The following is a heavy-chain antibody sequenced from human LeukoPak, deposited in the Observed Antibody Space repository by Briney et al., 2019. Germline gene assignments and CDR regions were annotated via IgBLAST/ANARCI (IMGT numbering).Heavy chain of an antibody. CDR1: GGSISSYY. CDR3: ASSVATVSGSGSRWFDP. D-gene: IGHD3-16*01. J-gene: IGHJ5*02. V-gene: IGHV4-59*01. Sequence: SETLSLTCTVSGGSISSYYWSWIRQPPGKGLEWIGYIYYSGSTNYNPSLKSRVTISVDTSKNQFSLKLSSVAAADTAVYYCASSVATVSGSGSRWFDPWGQGTLVTVSS. CDR2: IYYSGST.